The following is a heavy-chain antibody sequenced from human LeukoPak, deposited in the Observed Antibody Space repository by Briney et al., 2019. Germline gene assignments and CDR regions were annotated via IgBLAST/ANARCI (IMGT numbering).Heavy chain of an antibody. J-gene: IGHJ4*02. CDR1: GFTFSSNS. Sequence: GGSLRLSCAASGFTFSSNSMNWVRRAPGKGLEWVSYISGSSSTIYYADSVKGRFTISRDNAKNSLYLQMNSLRAEDTAVYYCVTNFDPDVDWGQGTLVTVSS. CDR2: ISGSSSTI. D-gene: IGHD3-9*01. V-gene: IGHV3-48*01. CDR3: VTNFDPDVD.